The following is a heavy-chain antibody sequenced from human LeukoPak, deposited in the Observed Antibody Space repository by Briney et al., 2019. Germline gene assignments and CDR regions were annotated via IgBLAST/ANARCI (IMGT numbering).Heavy chain of an antibody. Sequence: SVKVSCKASGGTFSSYAISWVRQAPGQGLEWMGGIIPIFGTANYAQKFQGRVTITTDESTSTAYMEPSSLRSEDTAVYYCATSGYCSSTSCYDVDYWGQGTLVTVSS. CDR2: IIPIFGTA. CDR1: GGTFSSYA. J-gene: IGHJ4*02. V-gene: IGHV1-69*05. D-gene: IGHD2-2*01. CDR3: ATSGYCSSTSCYDVDY.